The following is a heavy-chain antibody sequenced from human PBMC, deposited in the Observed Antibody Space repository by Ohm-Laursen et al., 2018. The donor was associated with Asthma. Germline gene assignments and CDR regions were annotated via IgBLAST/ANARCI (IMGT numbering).Heavy chain of an antibody. D-gene: IGHD6-25*01. V-gene: IGHV3-23*01. J-gene: IGHJ5*02. CDR2: ISGSGGST. CDR1: GFTFSSYG. Sequence: GSLRLSCAASGFTFSSYGMSWVRQAPGEGLEWVSAISGSGGSTYYADSVKGRFTISRDNSKNTLYLQMNSLRAEDTAVYYCAMHPSSDPRNNWFDPWGQGTLVTVSS. CDR3: AMHPSSDPRNNWFDP.